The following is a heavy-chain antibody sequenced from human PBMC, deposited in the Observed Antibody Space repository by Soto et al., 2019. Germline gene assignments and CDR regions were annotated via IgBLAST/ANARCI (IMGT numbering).Heavy chain of an antibody. V-gene: IGHV3-23*01. D-gene: IGHD1-26*01. Sequence: EVQLLESGGGLVQPGGSLRLSCAASGFTFSSYAITWVRQAPGKGLEWVSVISGSGDRTYYADSVKGRFTISRDNSKNTLYLQMNTLRAEDTAVYYCASGIGRYFYYAMDVWGQGTTVTVSS. CDR1: GFTFSSYA. CDR3: ASGIGRYFYYAMDV. J-gene: IGHJ6*02. CDR2: ISGSGDRT.